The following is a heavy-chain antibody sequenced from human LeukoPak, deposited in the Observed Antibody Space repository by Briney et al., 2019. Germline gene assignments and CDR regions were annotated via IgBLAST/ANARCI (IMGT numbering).Heavy chain of an antibody. CDR2: IYFSGST. V-gene: IGHV4-59*01. J-gene: IGHJ6*03. Sequence: SETLSLTCTVSRGSISTYYWTWVRQPPGKGLECIGYIYFSGSTNYNPSLKSRVTISIDRSKNQSSLTLSSVTAANTAVYYCARGSSEDYYYYYMDVWGKGTTVTISS. CDR1: RGSISTYY. CDR3: ARGSSEDYYYYYMDV.